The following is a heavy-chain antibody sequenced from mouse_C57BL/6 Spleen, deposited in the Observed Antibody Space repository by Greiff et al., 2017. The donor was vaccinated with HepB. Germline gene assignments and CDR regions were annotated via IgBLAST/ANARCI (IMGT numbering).Heavy chain of an antibody. D-gene: IGHD2-3*01. J-gene: IGHJ4*01. CDR2: IYPGDGDT. V-gene: IGHV1-82*01. CDR1: GYAFSSSW. CDR3: AGGYDGYSYAMDY. Sequence: VQLVESGPELVKPGASVKISCKASGYAFSSSWMNWVKQRPGKGLEWIGRIYPGDGDTNYNGKFKGKATLTADKSSSTAYMQLSSLTSEDSAVYFCAGGYDGYSYAMDYWGQGTSVTVSS.